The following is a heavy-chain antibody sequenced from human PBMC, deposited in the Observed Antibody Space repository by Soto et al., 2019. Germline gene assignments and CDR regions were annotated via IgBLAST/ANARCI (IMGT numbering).Heavy chain of an antibody. CDR1: GDSIRSDDNY. CDR3: ARAGSDYRSSN. CDR2: IYYTGTT. J-gene: IGHJ4*02. V-gene: IGHV4-30-4*01. Sequence: QVQLQESGPGLVKPSQTLSLSCTVSGDSIRSDDNYWTWIRQAPGEGLEWIGYIYYTGTTSYNPSVRSRVTRVVGTSKNQFSLTLSSVNAACTAVYYCARAGSDYRSSNWGQGTLVIVSS. D-gene: IGHD4-4*01.